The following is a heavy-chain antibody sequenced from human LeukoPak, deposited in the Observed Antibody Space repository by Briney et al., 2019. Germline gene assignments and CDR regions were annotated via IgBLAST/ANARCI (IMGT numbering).Heavy chain of an antibody. Sequence: PSETLSLTCAVYGGSFSGYYWSWIRQPPGKGLEWIGEINHSGSTNYNPSLKSRVTISVDTSKNQFSLKLSSVTAADTAVYYCARVGDYCSSTSCQETDYWGQGTLVTVSS. CDR2: INHSGST. D-gene: IGHD2-2*01. V-gene: IGHV4-34*01. CDR1: GGSFSGYY. CDR3: ARVGDYCSSTSCQETDY. J-gene: IGHJ4*02.